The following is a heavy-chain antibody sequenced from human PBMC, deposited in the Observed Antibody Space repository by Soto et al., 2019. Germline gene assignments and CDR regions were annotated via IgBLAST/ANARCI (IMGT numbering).Heavy chain of an antibody. CDR2: IKQDGSEK. J-gene: IGHJ6*01. CDR1: GFTFSSYW. Sequence: GGSLRLSCAASGFTFSSYWMSWVRQAPGKGLEWVANIKQDGSEKYYVDSVKGRFTISRDNAKNSLYLQMNSLRAEDTAVYYCARWFKDYYHGMDVWGQGTTVTVSS. V-gene: IGHV3-7*03. CDR3: ARWFKDYYHGMDV. D-gene: IGHD3-10*01.